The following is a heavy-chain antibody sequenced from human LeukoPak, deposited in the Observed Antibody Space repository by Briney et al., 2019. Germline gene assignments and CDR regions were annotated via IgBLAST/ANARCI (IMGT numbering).Heavy chain of an antibody. CDR1: GYTFTGYY. CDR3: ARAPVSPVYDSIGYYYMDV. D-gene: IGHD3-22*01. Sequence: EASVKVACKASGYTFTGYYLHWVRQAPGQGLEWMGRINPNSGGTNSARKFQGRVTITRDTSITTAYMELSRLGSDDTAVYYCARAPVSPVYDSIGYYYMDVWGEGTTVTVSS. V-gene: IGHV1-2*06. J-gene: IGHJ6*03. CDR2: INPNSGGT.